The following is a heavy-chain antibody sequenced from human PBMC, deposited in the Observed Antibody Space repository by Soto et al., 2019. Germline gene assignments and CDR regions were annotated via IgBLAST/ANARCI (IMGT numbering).Heavy chain of an antibody. CDR1: GGTFSSYA. Sequence: QVQLVQSGAEVKKPGSSVKVSCKASGGTFSSYAISWVRQAPGQGLEWMGGIIPIFGTANYAQKFQGRVTITADESTSTAYRELSSLTSDNTAVYYCARGPLVTPRYYYYYSMDVWGQGTTVTVSS. CDR3: ARGPLVTPRYYYYYSMDV. J-gene: IGHJ6*02. CDR2: IIPIFGTA. V-gene: IGHV1-69*01. D-gene: IGHD4-4*01.